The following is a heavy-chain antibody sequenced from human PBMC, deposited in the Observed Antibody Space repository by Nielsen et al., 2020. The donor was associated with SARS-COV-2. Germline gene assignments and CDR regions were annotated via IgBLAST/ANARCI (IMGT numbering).Heavy chain of an antibody. J-gene: IGHJ4*02. CDR2: IYYSGST. Sequence: SETLSLTCTVSGGSVSSGSYYWSWIRQPPGKGLEWIGYIYYSGSTNYNPSLKSRVTISVDTPKNQFSLKLSSVTAADTAVYYCARDIAVAGTGGYFDYWGQGTLVTVSS. D-gene: IGHD6-19*01. CDR3: ARDIAVAGTGGYFDY. CDR1: GGSVSSGSYY. V-gene: IGHV4-61*01.